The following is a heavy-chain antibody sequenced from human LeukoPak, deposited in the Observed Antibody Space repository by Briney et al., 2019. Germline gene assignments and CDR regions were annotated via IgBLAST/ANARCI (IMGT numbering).Heavy chain of an antibody. CDR1: GYTFTNYY. Sequence: ASVKVSCKASGYTFTNYYIHWVRQAPGQGLEWMGCINPDSGSTKDAQKFQGRMTMTRDASTSTAYMELSRLRSDDTSVYYCARGRHYDSSGYYAAFYFDYWGQGTLVTVSS. V-gene: IGHV1-2*02. CDR2: INPDSGST. CDR3: ARGRHYDSSGYYAAFYFDY. J-gene: IGHJ4*02. D-gene: IGHD3-22*01.